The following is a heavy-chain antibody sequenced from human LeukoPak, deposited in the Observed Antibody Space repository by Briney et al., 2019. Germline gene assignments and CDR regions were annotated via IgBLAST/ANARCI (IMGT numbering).Heavy chain of an antibody. D-gene: IGHD2/OR15-2a*01. CDR2: ISDIGSI. CDR1: GGSTSSYY. Sequence: PSETLSLTCTVSGGSTSSYYWSWIRQPPGKGLEWIAYISDIGSINYNPSLKSRVTISLDTSKNQFSPKLSSVTAADTAVYYCAGHHPRNTVDFWGQGTLVTVSS. CDR3: AGHHPRNTVDF. J-gene: IGHJ4*02. V-gene: IGHV4-59*08.